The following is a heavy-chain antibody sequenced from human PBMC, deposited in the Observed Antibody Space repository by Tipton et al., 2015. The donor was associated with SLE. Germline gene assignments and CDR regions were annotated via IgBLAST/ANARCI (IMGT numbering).Heavy chain of an antibody. D-gene: IGHD3-16*01. CDR2: VYFSGNT. Sequence: TLSLTCTVSGDSINNYYWSWIRQPLGRGLEYIGHVYFSGNTNYNPSLNSRVTISADTSKNQISLKLNSVTAADTAVYYCARLAHYNIHLCLGYWGQGARVTVSS. J-gene: IGHJ4*02. CDR3: ARLAHYNIHLCLGY. V-gene: IGHV4-59*08. CDR1: GDSINNYY.